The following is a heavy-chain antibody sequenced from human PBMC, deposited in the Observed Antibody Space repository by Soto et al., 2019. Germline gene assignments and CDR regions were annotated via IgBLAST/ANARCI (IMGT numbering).Heavy chain of an antibody. CDR3: TKSRRSVLMVYGFGGMDV. J-gene: IGHJ6*02. Sequence: GGSLRLSCAASGFSVSDYAMSWVRQAPGKGMEWVSSISGSGDGTYYGDSVKGRFTLSRDTSQKTLYLQMNNLRGEDTAVYFCTKSRRSVLMVYGFGGMDVWGRGTTVTVSS. V-gene: IGHV3-23*01. CDR2: ISGSGDGT. CDR1: GFSVSDYA. D-gene: IGHD2-8*01.